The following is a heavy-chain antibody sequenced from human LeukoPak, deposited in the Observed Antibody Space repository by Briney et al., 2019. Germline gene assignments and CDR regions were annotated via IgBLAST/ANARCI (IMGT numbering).Heavy chain of an antibody. D-gene: IGHD5-18*01. V-gene: IGHV3-20*04. J-gene: IGHJ4*02. Sequence: GGSLGLSCAASGFTFDDYGMSWVRHAPGKGLEWVSGINWNGGSTGYADSVKGRFTISRDNAKNSLYLQMNSLRAEDTALYYCAREGDTAMGDYWGQGTLVTVSS. CDR1: GFTFDDYG. CDR2: INWNGGST. CDR3: AREGDTAMGDY.